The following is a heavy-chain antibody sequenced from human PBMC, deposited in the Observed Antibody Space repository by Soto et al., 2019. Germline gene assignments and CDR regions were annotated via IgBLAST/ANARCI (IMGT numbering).Heavy chain of an antibody. V-gene: IGHV4-34*01. J-gene: IGHJ4*02. Sequence: SETLSLTCAVYGGSFSGYYWSWIRQPPGKGLEWIGEINHSGSTNYNPSLKSRVTISVDTSKNQFSLKLSSVTAADTAVYYCARWVRVLRCTNGVCYAMDYWGQGTLVTVSS. CDR1: GGSFSGYY. CDR2: INHSGST. D-gene: IGHD2-8*01. CDR3: ARWVRVLRCTNGVCYAMDY.